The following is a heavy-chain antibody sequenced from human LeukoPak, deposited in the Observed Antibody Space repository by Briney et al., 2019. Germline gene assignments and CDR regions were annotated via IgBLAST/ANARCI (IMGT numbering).Heavy chain of an antibody. Sequence: GGSLRLSCAASGFTFSSYGMHWVRQAPGKGLEWVAVISYDGSNKYYADSVKGRFTISRDNSKNTLYLQMNNLRAEDTAVYYCAKDIRRLQLERLGDYWGQGTLVTVSS. CDR2: ISYDGSNK. CDR1: GFTFSSYG. V-gene: IGHV3-30*18. D-gene: IGHD1-1*01. J-gene: IGHJ4*02. CDR3: AKDIRRLQLERLGDY.